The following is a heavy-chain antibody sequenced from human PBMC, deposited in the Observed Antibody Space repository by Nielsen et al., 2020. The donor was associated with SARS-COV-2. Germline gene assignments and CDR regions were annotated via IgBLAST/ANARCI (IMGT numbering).Heavy chain of an antibody. CDR3: ATDSWGSSPDN. CDR2: ASYGSTYI. J-gene: IGHJ4*02. Sequence: ESLKISCVASGFTFSNYNMNWVRQAPGKGLEWISSASYGSTYIYYADSVKGRFTVSRDNAKNSLYLQMNSLRAEDTAVYYCATDSWGSSPDNWGQGTLVTVSS. V-gene: IGHV3-21*01. D-gene: IGHD3-16*01. CDR1: GFTFSNYN.